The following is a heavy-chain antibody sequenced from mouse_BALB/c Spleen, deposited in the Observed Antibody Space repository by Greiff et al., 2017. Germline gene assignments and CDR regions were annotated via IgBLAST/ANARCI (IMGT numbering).Heavy chain of an antibody. V-gene: IGHV3-2*02. CDR2: ISYSGST. CDR1: GYSITSGYY. D-gene: IGHD2-3*01. Sequence: EVKLMESGPGLVKPSQSLSLTCSVTGYSITSGYYWNWIRQFPGNKLEWMGYISYSGSTSYNPSLKSRISITRDTSKNQFFLQLNSVTTEDTATYYCARRDGYYDAMDYWGQGTSVTVSS. CDR3: ARRDGYYDAMDY. J-gene: IGHJ4*01.